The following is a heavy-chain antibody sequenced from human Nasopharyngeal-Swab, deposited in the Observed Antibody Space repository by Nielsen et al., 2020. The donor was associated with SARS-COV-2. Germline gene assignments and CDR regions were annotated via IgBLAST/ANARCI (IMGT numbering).Heavy chain of an antibody. CDR2: ITSGNSV. D-gene: IGHD6-13*01. CDR1: GFTFSPYT. V-gene: IGHV3-48*04. J-gene: IGHJ4*02. Sequence: GGSLRLSCATSGFTFSPYTMTWVRQAPGKGLQWISYITSGNSVQYADSVRGRFTISRDNAKNSLYLQMNSLTAEDTAVYYCAKPRWSSSWYYFDYWGQGTLVTVSS. CDR3: AKPRWSSSWYYFDY.